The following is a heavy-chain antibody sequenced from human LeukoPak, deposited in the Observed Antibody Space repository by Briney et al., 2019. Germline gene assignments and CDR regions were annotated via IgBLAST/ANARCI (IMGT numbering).Heavy chain of an antibody. CDR3: AKSGASHYFDY. D-gene: IGHD1-26*01. CDR2: ISGSAGST. CDR1: GFTFSSYW. Sequence: GGSLRLSCEASGFTFSSYWMSWVRQAPGKGLEWVSAISGSAGSTYYADSVKGRFTISRDNSKNTLYLQMNSLRAEDTAVYYCAKSGASHYFDYWGQGTLVTVSS. J-gene: IGHJ4*02. V-gene: IGHV3-23*01.